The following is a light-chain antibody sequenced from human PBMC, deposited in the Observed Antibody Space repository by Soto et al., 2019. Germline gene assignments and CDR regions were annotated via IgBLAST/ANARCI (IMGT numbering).Light chain of an antibody. CDR1: QSISNY. J-gene: IGKJ1*01. CDR3: QQSYSIPRT. V-gene: IGKV1-39*01. CDR2: AAS. Sequence: DIQMTQSPASLSASVGDRVTTTCRSSQSISNYLDWYQQKPGKAPYLLINAASTLQSGVPSRFSGSGSGTEFTLTINNLEPEDFALYFCQQSYSIPRTFGPGTKVDIK.